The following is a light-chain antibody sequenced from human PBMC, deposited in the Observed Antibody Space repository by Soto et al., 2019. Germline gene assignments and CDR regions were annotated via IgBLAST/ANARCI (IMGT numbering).Light chain of an antibody. J-gene: IGKJ4*01. Sequence: DIQLTQSPSFLSASVGDRVTITCRASQGISSYLAWYQQKPGKAPKLLIYAASPLQSGVPSRFSGSGSGTEFTLTISSLQPEDCATYYCQQLISYPLNFGGGTKVDIK. CDR1: QGISSY. CDR3: QQLISYPLN. CDR2: AAS. V-gene: IGKV1-9*01.